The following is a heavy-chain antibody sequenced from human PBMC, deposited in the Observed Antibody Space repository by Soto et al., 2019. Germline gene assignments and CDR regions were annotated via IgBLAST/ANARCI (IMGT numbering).Heavy chain of an antibody. V-gene: IGHV4-4*07. Sequence: SETLSLTCSVSGGSMGKFYWSWIRKTAGKGLEWMGRVYATGTSDYNPSLRSRIAMSVDISKKTFSLRLRSVTAADTGVYYCVRDGSKTLRDCFDPRGQGILVTVSS. J-gene: IGHJ5*02. D-gene: IGHD4-17*01. CDR3: VRDGSKTLRDCFDP. CDR1: GGSMGKFY. CDR2: VYATGTS.